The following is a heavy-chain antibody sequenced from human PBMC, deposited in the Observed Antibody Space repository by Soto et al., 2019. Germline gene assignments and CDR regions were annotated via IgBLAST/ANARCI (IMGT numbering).Heavy chain of an antibody. CDR3: AANYAGPFAY. CDR1: GGSISTDRYY. J-gene: IGHJ4*02. V-gene: IGHV4-39*01. CDR2: IFYTGST. D-gene: IGHD2-2*01. Sequence: SETLSLTCTISGGSISTDRYYWGWIRQPPGRGLEWFGSIFYTGSTYYNPSLKSRVTISVATSKNQFSLRMTAGTAADTAEYFCAANYAGPFAYWGQGALVTVSS.